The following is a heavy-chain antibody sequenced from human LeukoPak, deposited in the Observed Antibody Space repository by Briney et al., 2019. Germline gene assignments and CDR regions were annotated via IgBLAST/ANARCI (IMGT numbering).Heavy chain of an antibody. V-gene: IGHV3-9*01. CDR2: ISWNSGSI. CDR3: VQDNSFGIGGLLDY. J-gene: IGHJ4*02. D-gene: IGHD3-3*01. CDR1: GFTFDDYA. Sequence: GGSLRLSCAASGFTFDDYAMHWVQQAPGKGLEWVSGISWNSGSIGYADSVKGRFTISRDNAKNSLYLQMNSLRAEDTALYYCVQDNSFGIGGLLDYWGQGTLVTVSS.